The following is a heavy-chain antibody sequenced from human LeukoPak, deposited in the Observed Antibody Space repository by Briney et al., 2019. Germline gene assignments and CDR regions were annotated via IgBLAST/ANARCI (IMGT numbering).Heavy chain of an antibody. J-gene: IGHJ4*02. CDR3: ARAPEFSSGWLLDC. CDR2: IHTSGST. D-gene: IGHD6-19*01. Sequence: SETLSLTCSGYGGSISTYYWSWLRQSAGKGLEWIGRIHTSGSTNYNPSLKSRVTMSVDSSKNQFSLKVSSVTAADTGVYYCARAPEFSSGWLLDCWGQGSLLTVSS. CDR1: GGSISTYY. V-gene: IGHV4-59*10.